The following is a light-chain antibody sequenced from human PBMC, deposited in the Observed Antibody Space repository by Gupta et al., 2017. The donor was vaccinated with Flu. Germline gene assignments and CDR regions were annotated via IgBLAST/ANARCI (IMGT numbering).Light chain of an antibody. CDR2: LGS. Sequence: DIVMTQSQLSLSVNTGEPASISCRTSQSLLHSNVYNYLDWYLQKPGRSPQLLFYLGSTRACGVPDRFSVSGSGTDFTLKISKGEAEDVGVYYCKQDLQSPMTFGQGTKLEIK. CDR1: QSLLHSNVYNY. CDR3: KQDLQSPMT. J-gene: IGKJ2*01. V-gene: IGKV2-28*01.